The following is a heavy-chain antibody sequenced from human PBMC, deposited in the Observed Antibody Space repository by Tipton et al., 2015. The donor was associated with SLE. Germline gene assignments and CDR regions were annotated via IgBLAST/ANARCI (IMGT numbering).Heavy chain of an antibody. D-gene: IGHD6-13*01. Sequence: LRLSCTVSGGSISTYFWSWIWQPPGKGLEWIGYIFYSGSTNYNPSLKSRVTISVDTSKNQLSLNLSSVTAADTAVYYCARSAAAWSFDYWCQGTLVTVSS. CDR3: ARSAAAWSFDY. CDR2: IFYSGST. V-gene: IGHV4-59*01. J-gene: IGHJ4*02. CDR1: GGSISTYF.